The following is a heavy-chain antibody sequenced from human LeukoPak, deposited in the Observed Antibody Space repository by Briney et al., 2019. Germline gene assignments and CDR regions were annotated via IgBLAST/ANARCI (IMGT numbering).Heavy chain of an antibody. V-gene: IGHV1-69*08. Sequence: SVKLSCKASGGTFSSYTISWVRQAPGQGLEWMGRIIPILGTANYAQKFQGRVTITADKSTSTAYMELSSLRSEDTAVYYCARDRNIAAAGTGYWGQGTLVTVSS. D-gene: IGHD6-13*01. CDR1: GGTFSSYT. CDR2: IIPILGTA. J-gene: IGHJ4*02. CDR3: ARDRNIAAAGTGY.